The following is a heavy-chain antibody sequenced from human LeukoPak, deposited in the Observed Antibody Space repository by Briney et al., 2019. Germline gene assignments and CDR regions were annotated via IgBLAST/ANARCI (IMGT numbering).Heavy chain of an antibody. Sequence: TPSETLSLTYTVSGGSISSSSYYWGWIRQPPGKGLQWIGTIYYRGSTYYNPSLKSRVTISVDTSKNQFSLKLSSVTAADTAVYYCARGERYSSGWYGEYYFDYWGQGTLVTVSS. V-gene: IGHV4-39*01. CDR2: IYYRGST. J-gene: IGHJ4*02. D-gene: IGHD6-19*01. CDR1: GGSISSSSYY. CDR3: ARGERYSSGWYGEYYFDY.